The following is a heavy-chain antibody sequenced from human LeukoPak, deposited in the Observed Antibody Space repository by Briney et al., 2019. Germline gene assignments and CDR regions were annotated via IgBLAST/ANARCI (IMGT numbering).Heavy chain of an antibody. Sequence: GGSLRLSCAASGFTVSNKYMNWVRQAPGKGLEWVSYTSSSGSTTYYADSVKGRFIISRDNAKNSLYLQMNSLRAEDTAAYYCARRYCSSTSCTLDFWGQGALVTVSS. J-gene: IGHJ4*02. CDR3: ARRYCSSTSCTLDF. D-gene: IGHD2-2*01. CDR2: TSSSGSTT. CDR1: GFTVSNKY. V-gene: IGHV3-48*03.